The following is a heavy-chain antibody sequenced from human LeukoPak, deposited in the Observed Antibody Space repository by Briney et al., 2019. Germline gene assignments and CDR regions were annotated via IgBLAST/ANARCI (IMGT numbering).Heavy chain of an antibody. CDR2: IYPGDSDT. CDR1: GYSFTSYW. CDR3: ARPPQLNSGSYSL. Sequence: GESLQISCTASGYSFTSYWIGWVRQMPGKGLEWMGIIYPGDSDTRYSPSFQGQVTISADKSISTAYLQWSSLKASDTAMYYCARPPQLNSGSYSLWGQGTLVTVSS. D-gene: IGHD1-26*01. J-gene: IGHJ1*01. V-gene: IGHV5-51*01.